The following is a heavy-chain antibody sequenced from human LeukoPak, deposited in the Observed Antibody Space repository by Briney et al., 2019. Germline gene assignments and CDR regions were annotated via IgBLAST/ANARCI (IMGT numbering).Heavy chain of an antibody. Sequence: PSETLSLTCTVSGDSVSSTGYYWGWIRQPPGKGLEWIGYIYYSGSTNYNPSLKSRVTISVDTSKNQFSLKLSSVTAADTAVYYCARGKKTYYDILTSRINWYFDLWGRGTLVTVSS. J-gene: IGHJ2*01. D-gene: IGHD3-9*01. V-gene: IGHV4-61*08. CDR3: ARGKKTYYDILTSRINWYFDL. CDR2: IYYSGST. CDR1: GDSVSSTGYY.